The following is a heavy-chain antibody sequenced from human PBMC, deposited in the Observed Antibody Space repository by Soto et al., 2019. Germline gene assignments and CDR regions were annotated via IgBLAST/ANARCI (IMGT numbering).Heavy chain of an antibody. D-gene: IGHD5-18*01. V-gene: IGHV4-4*02. CDR3: ARVARDGYSGYYYYYGMDV. Sequence: PSETLSLTCAVSGGSISSYCNSWSWVRQPPGKGLEWIGEVYHSGSTNYTPSLKSRVTISVDKSKNQFSLKLTSVTAADTAVYNCARVARDGYSGYYYYYGMDVWGQGTTVTVSS. J-gene: IGHJ6*02. CDR1: GGSISSYCNS. CDR2: VYHSGST.